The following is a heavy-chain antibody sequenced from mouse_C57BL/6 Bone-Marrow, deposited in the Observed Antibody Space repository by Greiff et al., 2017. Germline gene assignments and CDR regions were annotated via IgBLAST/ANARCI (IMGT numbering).Heavy chain of an antibody. CDR3: ARQYYGSSFYWYFDV. CDR2: IYPGDGDT. J-gene: IGHJ1*03. Sequence: QVQLKESGPELVKPGASVKISCKASGYAFSSSWMNWVKQRPGKGLEWIGRIYPGDGDTNYNGKFKGKATLAADKSSSTAYMQLSSLTSEDSAVYFCARQYYGSSFYWYFDVWGTGTTVTVSA. V-gene: IGHV1-82*01. CDR1: GYAFSSSW. D-gene: IGHD1-1*01.